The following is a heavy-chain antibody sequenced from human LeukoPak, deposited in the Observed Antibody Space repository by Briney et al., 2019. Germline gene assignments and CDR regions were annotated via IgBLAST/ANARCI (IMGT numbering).Heavy chain of an antibody. CDR2: GYYSGTT. CDR3: ARHSRNGFDM. CDR1: AVSVSNILSF. J-gene: IGHJ3*02. V-gene: IGHV4-39*01. Sequence: PSETLSLTCTVSAVSVSNILSFWGWLRQPPGKGLECIGSGYYSGTTFYHPSLKSRATISVDTSKNQVSLKVNSVTAADTALYYCARHSRNGFDMWGQGTMVTVSS. D-gene: IGHD6-13*01.